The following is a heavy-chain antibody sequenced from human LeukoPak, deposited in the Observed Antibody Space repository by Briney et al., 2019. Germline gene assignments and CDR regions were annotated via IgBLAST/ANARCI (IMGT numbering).Heavy chain of an antibody. J-gene: IGHJ4*02. D-gene: IGHD2-21*02. CDR3: ATYGDFPYCFHY. CDR1: GFTFSSSA. Sequence: GSLRLSCAASGFTFSSSAMSWVRQPPGKGLEWIGEILHSGSTHYSPSLKSRVTISVDKSKNQFSLKLSSVTAADTAEYYCATYGDFPYCFHYWGQGTLVTVSS. CDR2: ILHSGST. V-gene: IGHV4-4*02.